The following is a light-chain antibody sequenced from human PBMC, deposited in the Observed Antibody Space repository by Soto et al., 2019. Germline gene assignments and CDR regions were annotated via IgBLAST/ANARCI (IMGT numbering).Light chain of an antibody. CDR2: AAY. J-gene: IGKJ5*01. CDR1: QGISYY. V-gene: IGKV1-9*01. Sequence: DIQLTQSPSFLSASVGDRVTITCRASQGISYYLSWYQQKPGKAPNLLIYAAYTLQSGIPSRFSGSGSGTQSTLTISSLQPEDFETYYCQQLTSYPITFGQGTRLAIK. CDR3: QQLTSYPIT.